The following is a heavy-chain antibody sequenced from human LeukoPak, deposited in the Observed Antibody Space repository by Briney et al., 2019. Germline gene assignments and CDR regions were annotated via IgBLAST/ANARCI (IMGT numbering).Heavy chain of an antibody. J-gene: IGHJ6*03. CDR1: GFTFSSYG. V-gene: IGHV3-30*02. Sequence: GGSLRLSCAASGFTFSSYGMSWVRQAPGKGLEWVAFIRYDGSNKYYADSVKGRFTISRDNSKNTLYLQMSSLRAEDTAVYYCAKSEGPAAGTLNYYYYYMDVWGKGTTVTISS. CDR2: IRYDGSNK. CDR3: AKSEGPAAGTLNYYYYYMDV. D-gene: IGHD6-13*01.